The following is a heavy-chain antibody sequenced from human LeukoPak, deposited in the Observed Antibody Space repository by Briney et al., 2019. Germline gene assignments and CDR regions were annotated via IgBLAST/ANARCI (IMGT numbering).Heavy chain of an antibody. CDR1: GGSFNSYY. CDR2: IYSGGST. J-gene: IGHJ4*02. V-gene: IGHV4-59*01. Sequence: PSETLSLTCTVSGGSFNSYYWSWIRQPPGKGLEWIGYIYSGGSTNYNPSLKSRVTTSVDTSKNQFSLKLSSVTAADTAMYYCARGSFIVGATIIDYWGQGTLVTVSS. D-gene: IGHD1-26*01. CDR3: ARGSFIVGATIIDY.